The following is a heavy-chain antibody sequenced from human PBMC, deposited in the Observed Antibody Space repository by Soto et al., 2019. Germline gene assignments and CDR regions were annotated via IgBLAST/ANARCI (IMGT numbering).Heavy chain of an antibody. CDR1: GYTFTNYD. Sequence: QVQLVQSGAEVKKPGASVKVSCKASGYTFTNYDINWVRQATGQGLEWMGWINPKSGNTGYAQQFQDRVIMTRSTSISTAYMELSSLRSEDTAVYYCVRVYGEIDYWGQGTLVTVSS. D-gene: IGHD4-17*01. CDR2: INPKSGNT. CDR3: VRVYGEIDY. J-gene: IGHJ4*02. V-gene: IGHV1-8*01.